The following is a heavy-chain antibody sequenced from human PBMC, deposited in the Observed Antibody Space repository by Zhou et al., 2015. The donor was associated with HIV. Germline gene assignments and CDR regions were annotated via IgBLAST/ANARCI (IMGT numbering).Heavy chain of an antibody. J-gene: IGHJ3*02. D-gene: IGHD7-27*01. V-gene: IGHV1-8*01. Sequence: QVQLVQSGAELRKPGASVRVSCQASGYIFTDYDFIWVRQATGQGLEYLGWMNPKNGNTGYAPKFRGRVTMTRDTSINTAYMELKRLTSDDMATYFCARGVSNWGTYLFDIWG. CDR3: ARGVSNWGTYLFDI. CDR1: GYIFTDYD. CDR2: MNPKNGNT.